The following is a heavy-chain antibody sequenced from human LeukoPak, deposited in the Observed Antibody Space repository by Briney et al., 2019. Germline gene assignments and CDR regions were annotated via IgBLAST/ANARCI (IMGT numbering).Heavy chain of an antibody. V-gene: IGHV4-39*01. CDR1: GGSISSSSYY. D-gene: IGHD3-22*01. CDR2: IYYSGST. Sequence: SETLSLTCTVSGGSISSSSYYWGWVPQPPGKGLEWIGSIYYSGSTYYNPSLKSRVTISVDTSKNQFSLKLSSVTAADTAVYYCARHWVDSSGYSGWFDPWGQGTLVTVSS. CDR3: ARHWVDSSGYSGWFDP. J-gene: IGHJ5*02.